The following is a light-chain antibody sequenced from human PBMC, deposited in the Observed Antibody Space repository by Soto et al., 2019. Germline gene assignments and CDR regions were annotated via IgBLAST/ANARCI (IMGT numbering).Light chain of an antibody. Sequence: QSVLTQPPSASGTPGQRVTISCSGSSSNIGSNYVYWYQQLPGTAPKLLIYRNNQRPSGVPDRFSGSKSGTSASLAISGLRFEDEADYYCAAWDDSLSVNWVFGGGTKLTVL. CDR3: AAWDDSLSVNWV. J-gene: IGLJ3*02. V-gene: IGLV1-47*01. CDR1: SSNIGSNY. CDR2: RNN.